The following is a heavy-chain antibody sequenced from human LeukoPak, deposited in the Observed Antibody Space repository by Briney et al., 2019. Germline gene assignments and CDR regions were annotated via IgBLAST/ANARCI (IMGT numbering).Heavy chain of an antibody. CDR3: ARDGYSSSWYLYYYYYMDV. Sequence: SETLSLTCTVAGGSISSYYWSWIRQPAGKGLEWIGRIYTSGSTNYNPSLKSRVTMSVDTSKNQFSLKLSSVTAADTAVYYCARDGYSSSWYLYYYYYMDVWGKGTTVTVSS. V-gene: IGHV4-4*07. CDR2: IYTSGST. CDR1: GGSISSYY. J-gene: IGHJ6*03. D-gene: IGHD6-13*01.